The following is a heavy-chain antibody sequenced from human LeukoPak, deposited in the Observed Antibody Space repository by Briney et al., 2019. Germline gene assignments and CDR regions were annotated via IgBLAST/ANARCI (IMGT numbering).Heavy chain of an antibody. V-gene: IGHV3-66*01. Sequence: GGSLRLSCAASGFTFSSYSMNWVRQAPGKGLEWVSVIYSGGSTYYADSVKGRFTISRDNSKNTLYLQMNSLRAEDTAVYYCARAREWYDSSGSHRGAFDIWGQGTMVTVSS. D-gene: IGHD3-22*01. CDR2: IYSGGST. CDR3: ARAREWYDSSGSHRGAFDI. CDR1: GFTFSSYS. J-gene: IGHJ3*02.